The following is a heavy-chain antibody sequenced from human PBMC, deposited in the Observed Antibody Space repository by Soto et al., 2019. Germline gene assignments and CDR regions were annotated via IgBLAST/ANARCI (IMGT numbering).Heavy chain of an antibody. CDR2: ISYDGSNK. CDR3: ARGGYCTSTSCSAYYYYGLGV. V-gene: IGHV3-30-3*01. D-gene: IGHD2-2*01. CDR1: GFTFSSYA. Sequence: GGSLRLSCAASGFTFSSYAMHWVRQAPGKGLEWVAVISYDGSNKYYADSVKGRFTISRDNSKNTLYLQMNSLRAEDTAVYYCARGGYCTSTSCSAYYYYGLGVWGQGTTVTVSS. J-gene: IGHJ6*02.